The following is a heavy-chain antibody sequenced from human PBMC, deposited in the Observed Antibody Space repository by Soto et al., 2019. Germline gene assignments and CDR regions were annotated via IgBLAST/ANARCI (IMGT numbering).Heavy chain of an antibody. Sequence: PGGSLRLSCAASGFSINTYAASWVRQAPGKGLEWVSSIIGSGTTYYVDSVKGRFTISRDNSKNTLYLQMHSLRAEDAAVYFCATYYYVTTGYHYAFDYWGQGALVTVSS. CDR1: GFSINTYA. J-gene: IGHJ4*02. CDR2: IIGSGTT. D-gene: IGHD3-22*01. V-gene: IGHV3-23*01. CDR3: ATYYYVTTGYHYAFDY.